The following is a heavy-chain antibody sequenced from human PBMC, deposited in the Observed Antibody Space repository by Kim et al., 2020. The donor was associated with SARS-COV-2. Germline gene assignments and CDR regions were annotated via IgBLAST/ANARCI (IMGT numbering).Heavy chain of an antibody. D-gene: IGHD3-22*01. CDR3: AKDGGLVVIMNYYYGMDV. CDR2: ISDGGGTS. J-gene: IGHJ6*02. Sequence: GGSLRLSCAASGFTFRSYAMSWVRQAPGKGLQWVSSISDGGGTSYYADSVKGRFIISRDNSKNTLYLQMNSLRAEDTAVYYCAKDGGLVVIMNYYYGMDVWGQGTTVAVSS. CDR1: GFTFRSYA. V-gene: IGHV3-23*01.